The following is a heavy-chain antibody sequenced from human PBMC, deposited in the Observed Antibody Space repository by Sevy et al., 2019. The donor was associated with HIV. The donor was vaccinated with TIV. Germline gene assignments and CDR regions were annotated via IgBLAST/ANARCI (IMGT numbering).Heavy chain of an antibody. CDR3: VKDFGGPTDY. CDR1: GFSITSYW. V-gene: IGHV3-74*01. J-gene: IGHJ4*02. Sequence: GRSLRLSCAGSGFSITSYWTHWVRQAPGKGLVWVSRMNEDGSVTNHADSVRGRFTISRDIAKNTLYLQMNSLSVDDTAVYYCVKDFGGPTDYWGQGNVVTVSS. CDR2: MNEDGSVT. D-gene: IGHD3-16*01.